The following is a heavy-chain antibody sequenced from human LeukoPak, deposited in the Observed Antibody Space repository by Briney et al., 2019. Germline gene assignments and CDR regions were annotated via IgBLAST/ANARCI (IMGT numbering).Heavy chain of an antibody. CDR2: IKQDGSEK. CDR3: ARDRAHYYYYYYMDV. CDR1: GFTFSSYW. V-gene: IGHV3-7*01. Sequence: GGSLRLSCAASGFTFSSYWMSWVRQAPGKGLEWVANIKQDGSEKYYVDSVKGRFTISRDNAKNSLYLQMNSLRAEDTAVYYCARDRAHYYYYYYMDVWGKGTTVTVSS. J-gene: IGHJ6*03.